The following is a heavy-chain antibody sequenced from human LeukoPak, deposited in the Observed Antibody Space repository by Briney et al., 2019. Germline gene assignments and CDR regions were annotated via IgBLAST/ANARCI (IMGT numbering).Heavy chain of an antibody. J-gene: IGHJ5*02. D-gene: IGHD2-2*01. Sequence: PGGSLRLSCAASGFTVSNNYMSWFRQAPGKGLEWIGSIYYSGSTYYNPSLKSRVTISVDTSKNQFSLKLSSVTAADTAVYYCARHTSYCSSTSCPMMNWFDPWGQGTLVTVSS. V-gene: IGHV4-39*01. CDR1: GFTVSNNY. CDR2: IYYSGST. CDR3: ARHTSYCSSTSCPMMNWFDP.